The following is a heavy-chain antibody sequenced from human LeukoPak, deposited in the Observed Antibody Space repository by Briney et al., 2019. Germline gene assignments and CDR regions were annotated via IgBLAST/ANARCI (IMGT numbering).Heavy chain of an antibody. CDR3: AIRQSSTIFGVVIVDY. V-gene: IGHV1-69*13. CDR1: GYTFTGYY. J-gene: IGHJ4*02. D-gene: IGHD3-3*01. Sequence: GASVKVSCKASGYTFTGYYMHWVRQAPGQGLEWMGWIIPIFGTANYAQKFQGRVTITADESTSTAYMELSSLRSEDTAVYYCAIRQSSTIFGVVIVDYWGQGTLVTVSS. CDR2: IIPIFGTA.